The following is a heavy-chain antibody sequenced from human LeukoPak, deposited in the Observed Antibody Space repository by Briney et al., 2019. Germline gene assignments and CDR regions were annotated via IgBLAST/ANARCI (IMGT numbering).Heavy chain of an antibody. D-gene: IGHD6-13*01. CDR3: ARDPGIAAAGDAFDI. J-gene: IGHJ3*02. CDR2: INGGGIGT. Sequence: GGSLRLSCAASGFSFSDYWMHWVRQAPGKGLMWVSRINGGGIGTNYADSVKGRFTISRDNSKNTLYLQMNSLRAEDTAVYYCARDPGIAAAGDAFDIWGQGTMVTVSS. CDR1: GFSFSDYW. V-gene: IGHV3-74*01.